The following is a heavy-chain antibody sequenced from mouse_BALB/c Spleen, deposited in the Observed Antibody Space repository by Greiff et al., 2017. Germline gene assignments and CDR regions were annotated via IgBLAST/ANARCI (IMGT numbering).Heavy chain of an antibody. CDR1: GFTFSSYG. Sequence: EVKLVESGGDLVKPGGSLKLSCAASGFTFSSYGMSWVRQTPDKRLEWVATISSGGSYTYYPDSVKGRFTISRDNAKNTLYLQMSSLKSEDTAMYYCARHGLGPYFDYWGQGTTLTVSS. J-gene: IGHJ2*01. V-gene: IGHV5-6*02. CDR3: ARHGLGPYFDY. D-gene: IGHD4-1*01. CDR2: ISSGGSYT.